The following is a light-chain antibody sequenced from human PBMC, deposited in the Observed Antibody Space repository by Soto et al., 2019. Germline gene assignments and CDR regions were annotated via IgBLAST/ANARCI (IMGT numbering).Light chain of an antibody. CDR1: SSDIGAYNY. CDR3: CSYRSGRTTND. V-gene: IGLV2-14*01. CDR2: EVT. J-gene: IGLJ1*01. Sequence: QAVRTQPASVSGSPGQSITISCTGSSSDIGAYNYVSWYQQHPGRPPKLIIFEVTNRPSGVSTGFSGSKSGDTASLTISGLQAEDEADYFGCSYRSGRTTNDCGIETQVTVL.